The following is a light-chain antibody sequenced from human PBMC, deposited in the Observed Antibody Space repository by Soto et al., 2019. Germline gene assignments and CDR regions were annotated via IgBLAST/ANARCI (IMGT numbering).Light chain of an antibody. V-gene: IGLV2-8*01. CDR3: TSYSGSNTCA. CDR2: EVS. Sequence: QSVLTQPPSASGSPGQSVTISCTGTSSDVGNYNYVSWYQHHPGKAPKLMIYEVSKWPSGVPDRFSGSKSGNTASLTVSGLQAEDEADYDCTSYSGSNTCAFGTVTKVTVL. J-gene: IGLJ1*01. CDR1: SSDVGNYNY.